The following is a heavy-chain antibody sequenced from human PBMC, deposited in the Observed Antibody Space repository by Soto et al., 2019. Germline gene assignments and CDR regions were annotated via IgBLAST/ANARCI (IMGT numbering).Heavy chain of an antibody. CDR3: ALSSRGSRRSPNAFDI. D-gene: IGHD2-2*01. V-gene: IGHV1-69*13. J-gene: IGHJ3*02. CDR1: GGTFSSYA. CDR2: IIPIFGTA. Sequence: SVKVSCKASGGTFSSYAISWVRQAPGQGLEWMGGIIPIFGTANYAQKFQGRVTITADESTSTAYMELSSLRSEDTAVYYCALSSRGSRRSPNAFDIWGQGTMVTVPS.